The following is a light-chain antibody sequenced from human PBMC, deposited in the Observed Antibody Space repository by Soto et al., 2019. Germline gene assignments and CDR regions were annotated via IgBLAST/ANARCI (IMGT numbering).Light chain of an antibody. CDR1: QSISIW. CDR2: TAS. CDR3: QQHNSYPGT. Sequence: DIPMTQSPSTLSASVGDRVTITCRASQSISIWLAWYQQKPGRAPKLLIYTASNLERGVTSRFSGSGSGTEFTLTISGVQPDDFATFYCQQHNSYPGTFGQGTKVEIK. J-gene: IGKJ1*01. V-gene: IGKV1-5*03.